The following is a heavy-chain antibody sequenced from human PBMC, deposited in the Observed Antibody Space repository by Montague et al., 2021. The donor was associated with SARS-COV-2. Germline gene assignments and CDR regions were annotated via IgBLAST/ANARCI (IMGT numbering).Heavy chain of an antibody. Sequence: CAISGDSVTVKTASGDGRKHTPSNCRHWRVTSYDMSMKNYDYAVSVKSRMTISPDTSKNQFSLQLSSVTPKDRAVYYCARDPRYSLSWSFDYWGKGTLVTVYS. CDR3: ARDPRYSLSWSFDY. CDR2: SYDMSMKNY. J-gene: IGHJ4*02. CDR1: GDSVTVKTAS. V-gene: IGHV6-1*01. D-gene: IGHD6-13*01.